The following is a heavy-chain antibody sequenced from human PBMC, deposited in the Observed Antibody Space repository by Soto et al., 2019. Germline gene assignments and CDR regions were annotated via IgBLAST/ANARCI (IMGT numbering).Heavy chain of an antibody. CDR3: AKVLSSGTLTFDY. J-gene: IGHJ4*02. CDR2: IYYSGST. CDR1: GGSISSYY. D-gene: IGHD3-22*01. V-gene: IGHV4-59*12. Sequence: SETLSLTCTVSGGSISSYYWSWIRQPPGKGLEWIGYIYYSGSTNYNPSLKSRVTISVDTSKNQFSLKLSSVTAEDTAVYYCAKVLSSGTLTFDYWGQGTLVTVSS.